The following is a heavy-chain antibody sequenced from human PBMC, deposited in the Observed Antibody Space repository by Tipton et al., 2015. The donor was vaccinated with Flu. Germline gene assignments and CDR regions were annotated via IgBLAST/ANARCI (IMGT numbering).Heavy chain of an antibody. Sequence: TLSLTCTVSGGSISSYYWSWIRQPPGKGLEWIGYIYYSGSTNYNPSLKSRVTISVDTSKNQFSLKLSSVTAADTAVYYCARAFSRYSYGPPGGYYYYYMDVWGKGTTVTVSS. CDR3: ARAFSRYSYGPPGGYYYYYMDV. J-gene: IGHJ6*03. CDR2: IYYSGST. CDR1: GGSISSYY. V-gene: IGHV4-59*07. D-gene: IGHD5-18*01.